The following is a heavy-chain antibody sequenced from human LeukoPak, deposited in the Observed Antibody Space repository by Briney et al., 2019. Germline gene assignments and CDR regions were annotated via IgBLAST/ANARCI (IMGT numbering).Heavy chain of an antibody. V-gene: IGHV3-23*01. CDR1: GFTFSSYA. J-gene: IGHJ4*02. Sequence: GGPLRLSCAASGFTFSSYAMTWVRQAPGKGLEWVSGISGSSSSSYYADSVKGRFTISRDYSNNTVYLQMNNLRAEDTAVYYCVKEGEVVITHRFDSWGQGTLVTVSS. D-gene: IGHD3-22*01. CDR3: VKEGEVVITHRFDS. CDR2: ISGSSSSS.